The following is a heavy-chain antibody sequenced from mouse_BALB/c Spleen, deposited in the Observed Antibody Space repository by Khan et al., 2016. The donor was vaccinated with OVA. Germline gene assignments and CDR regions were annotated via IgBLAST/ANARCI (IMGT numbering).Heavy chain of an antibody. CDR2: ITYNGST. CDR3: AWGRTY. D-gene: IGHD3-3*01. Sequence: EVQLQESGPGLVKPSQSLSLTCTVTGYSITSDYAWNWIRQFPGNKLEWMGYITYNGSTRYTPSLKSRISITRDTSKNQFFLQLNSGTTEDTATYYCAWGRTYWGQGTLVTVSA. J-gene: IGHJ3*01. CDR1: GYSITSDYA. V-gene: IGHV3-2*02.